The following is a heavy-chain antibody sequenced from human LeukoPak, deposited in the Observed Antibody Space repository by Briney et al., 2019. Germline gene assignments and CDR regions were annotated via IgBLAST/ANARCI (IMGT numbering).Heavy chain of an antibody. V-gene: IGHV3-21*01. CDR3: ASLQRPMIVG. Sequence: GGSLRLSCAASGFTFSSYSMNRVRQAPGKGLEWVSSISSSSSYIYYADSVKGRFTISRDNSKNTLYLQMNSLRAEDTAVYYCASLQRPMIVGWGQGTLVTVSS. D-gene: IGHD3-22*01. CDR2: ISSSSSYI. J-gene: IGHJ4*02. CDR1: GFTFSSYS.